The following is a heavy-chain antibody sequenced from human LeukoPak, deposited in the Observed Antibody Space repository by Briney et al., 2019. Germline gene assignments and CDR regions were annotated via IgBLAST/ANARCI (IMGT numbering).Heavy chain of an antibody. CDR1: GGSFSGYY. V-gene: IGHV4-34*01. D-gene: IGHD3-22*01. CDR2: INHSGST. J-gene: IGHJ5*02. CDR3: ARGPNYCDSSGYCYGLDP. Sequence: SETLSLTCAVYGGSFSGYYWSWIRQPPGKGLEWIGEINHSGSTNYNPSLKSRVTISVDTSKNQFSLKLSSVTAADTAVYYCARGPNYCDSSGYCYGLDPWGQGTLVTVSS.